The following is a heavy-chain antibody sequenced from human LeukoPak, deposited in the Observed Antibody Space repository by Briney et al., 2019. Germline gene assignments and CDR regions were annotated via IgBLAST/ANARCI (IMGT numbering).Heavy chain of an antibody. V-gene: IGHV4-39*01. D-gene: IGHD5-18*01. CDR1: GGSISSYY. J-gene: IGHJ4*02. CDR2: IYYSGST. CDR3: GRHDGYSYYFGY. Sequence: PSETLSLTCTLSGGSISSYYWVWIRQPPGKGLEWIGSIYYSGSTYYNPSLKSRVTISVDTSKNQFSLKLSSVTAAATAVYYCGRHDGYSYYFGYGGQGTLVTVSS.